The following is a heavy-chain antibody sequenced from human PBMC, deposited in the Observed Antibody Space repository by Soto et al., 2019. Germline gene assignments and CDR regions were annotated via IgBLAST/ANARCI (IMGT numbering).Heavy chain of an antibody. CDR2: IYPDDSRT. J-gene: IGHJ3*01. Sequence: PGESLKISCKGSEFSFNTYWIAWVRQRPGEGLKWMGIIYPDDSRTTYSPSFQGQVTISADKSINTAYLQWSSLKASDTAMYYCTRDLDYGGNSEDFDCWGQGTRVTVSS. CDR1: EFSFNTYW. D-gene: IGHD4-17*01. CDR3: TRDLDYGGNSEDFDC. V-gene: IGHV5-51*01.